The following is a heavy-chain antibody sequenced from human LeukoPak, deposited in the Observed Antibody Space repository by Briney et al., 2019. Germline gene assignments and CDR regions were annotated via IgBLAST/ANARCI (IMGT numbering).Heavy chain of an antibody. CDR3: AGGARYCSGGSCYSFAFDI. Sequence: KPSETLSLTCAVYGGSLSGYYWSWIRQPPGKGLEWIGEINHSGSTNYNPSLKSRVTISVDTSKNQFSLKLSSVTAADTAVYYCAGGARYCSGGSCYSFAFDIWGQGTMVTVSS. CDR2: INHSGST. D-gene: IGHD2-15*01. V-gene: IGHV4-34*01. J-gene: IGHJ3*02. CDR1: GGSLSGYY.